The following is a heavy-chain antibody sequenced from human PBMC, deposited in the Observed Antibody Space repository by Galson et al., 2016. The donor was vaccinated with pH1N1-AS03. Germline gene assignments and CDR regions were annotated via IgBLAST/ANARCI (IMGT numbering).Heavy chain of an antibody. CDR2: ISWDGGST. D-gene: IGHD3-10*01. Sequence: SLRLSCAASGFTFDDYTMHWVRQAPGKGLEWVSLISWDGGSTYYADSVKGRFTISRDNSKNSLYLQMNSLRTEDTALYYCAKEAGGSRGVRYFAFWGQGTLVTVSS. CDR1: GFTFDDYT. J-gene: IGHJ4*02. V-gene: IGHV3-43*01. CDR3: AKEAGGSRGVRYFAF.